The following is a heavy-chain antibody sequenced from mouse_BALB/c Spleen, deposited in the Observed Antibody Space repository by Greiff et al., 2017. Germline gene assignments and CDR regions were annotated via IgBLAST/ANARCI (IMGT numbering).Heavy chain of an antibody. V-gene: IGHV3-6*02. J-gene: IGHJ4*01. CDR1: GYSITSGYY. D-gene: IGHD2-3*01. Sequence: DVKLVESGPGLVKPSQSLSLTCSVTGYSITSGYYWNWIRQFPGNILEWMGYISYDGSNNYNPSLKNRISITRDTSKNQFFLKLNSVTTEDTATYYCARGGGYYGYYAMDYWGQGTSVTVSS. CDR2: ISYDGSN. CDR3: ARGGGYYGYYAMDY.